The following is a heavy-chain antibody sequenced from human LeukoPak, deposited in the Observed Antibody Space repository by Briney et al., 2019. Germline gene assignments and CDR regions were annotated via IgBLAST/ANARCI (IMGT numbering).Heavy chain of an antibody. CDR2: INPNSGGT. Sequence: GASVKVSCKASGYTFTGYYMHWVRQAPGQGLEWMGWINPNSGGTNYAQKFQGRVTMTRDTSISTAYMELSRLRSDDTAVYYCARGRYGSGSVADYWGQGTLVTVSS. CDR1: GYTFTGYY. D-gene: IGHD3-10*01. J-gene: IGHJ4*02. V-gene: IGHV1-2*02. CDR3: ARGRYGSGSVADY.